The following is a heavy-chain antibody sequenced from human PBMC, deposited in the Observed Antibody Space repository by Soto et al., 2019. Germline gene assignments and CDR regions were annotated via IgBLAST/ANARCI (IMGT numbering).Heavy chain of an antibody. CDR2: IIPIFGTA. Sequence: SVKVSCKASGGTFSSYAISWVRQAPGQGLEWMGGIIPIFGTANYAQKFQGRVTITADKSTSTAYMELSSLRCEDTAAYYCARGRSYGGNGMFDYWGQGTLVTVSS. CDR3: ARGRSYGGNGMFDY. CDR1: GGTFSSYA. D-gene: IGHD2-15*01. J-gene: IGHJ4*02. V-gene: IGHV1-69*06.